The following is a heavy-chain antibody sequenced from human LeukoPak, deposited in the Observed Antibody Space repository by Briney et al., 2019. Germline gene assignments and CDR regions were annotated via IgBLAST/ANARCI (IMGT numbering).Heavy chain of an antibody. CDR3: ARDLDTFSNRGGYYYYMDV. CDR2: IIPILGIA. D-gene: IGHD2/OR15-2a*01. CDR1: GGTFSSYA. J-gene: IGHJ6*03. Sequence: GASVKVSCKASGGTFSSYAISWVRQAPGQGLEWMGRIIPILGIANYAQKFQGRVTITADESTSTAYMELSSLRSEDTAVYYCARDLDTFSNRGGYYYYMDVWGKGTTVTVSS. V-gene: IGHV1-69*04.